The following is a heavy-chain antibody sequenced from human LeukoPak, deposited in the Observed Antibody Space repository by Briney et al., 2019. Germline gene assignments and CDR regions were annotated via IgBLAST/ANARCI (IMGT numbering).Heavy chain of an antibody. V-gene: IGHV3-74*01. Sequence: GGSLRLSCAASGFTFSSYWMHWVRQAPGKGLVWVSRINSDGSSTSYADSVKGRFTISRDNAKNTLYLQMSSLRAEDTAVYYCARDDSSGYYLYWGQGTLVTVSS. J-gene: IGHJ4*02. CDR2: INSDGSST. D-gene: IGHD3-22*01. CDR3: ARDDSSGYYLY. CDR1: GFTFSSYW.